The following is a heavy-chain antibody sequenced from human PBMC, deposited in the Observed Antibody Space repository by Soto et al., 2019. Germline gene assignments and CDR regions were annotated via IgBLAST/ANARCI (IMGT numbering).Heavy chain of an antibody. Sequence: QVQLVQSGAEVKKPGSSVKVSCKASGGTFSSYAISWVRQAPGQGLEWMGGIIPIFGTANYGQKFQGRVTITADESTSTAYRELSSLRSEDTAVYYCARGRGDILTGYLPGNWFDPWGQGTLVTVSS. CDR2: IIPIFGTA. V-gene: IGHV1-69*01. CDR1: GGTFSSYA. J-gene: IGHJ5*02. D-gene: IGHD3-9*01. CDR3: ARGRGDILTGYLPGNWFDP.